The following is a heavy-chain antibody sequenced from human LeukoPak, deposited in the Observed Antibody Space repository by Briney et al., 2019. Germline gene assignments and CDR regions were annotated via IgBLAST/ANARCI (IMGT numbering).Heavy chain of an antibody. D-gene: IGHD6-6*01. J-gene: IGHJ4*02. CDR2: IRYDGSNK. CDR3: AKAIHSSSSGVVNY. CDR1: GFTFSNYA. V-gene: IGHV3-30*02. Sequence: GGALRLSCAASGFTFSNYAMHWVRQAPGKGLEWVTFIRYDGSNKYYAESVKGRFTVSRDNSKNTLYLQMSSLRAEDTAVYYCAKAIHSSSSGVVNYWGQGTLVTVSS.